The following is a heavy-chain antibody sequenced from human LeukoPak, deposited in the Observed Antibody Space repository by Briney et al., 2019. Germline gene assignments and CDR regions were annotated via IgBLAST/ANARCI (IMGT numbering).Heavy chain of an antibody. CDR1: GGSINSYF. J-gene: IGHJ5*02. V-gene: IGHV4-59*01. Sequence: PSETLSLTCTVSGGSINSYFWSWVRQPPGKGLEWIGYLYYTGSANYNPSLKSRVTISVDTSKNQFSLRLSSVTAADTAVYYCARRGVETAAITEDSWFDPWGQGTLVIVSS. CDR2: LYYTGSA. D-gene: IGHD5-24*01. CDR3: ARRGVETAAITEDSWFDP.